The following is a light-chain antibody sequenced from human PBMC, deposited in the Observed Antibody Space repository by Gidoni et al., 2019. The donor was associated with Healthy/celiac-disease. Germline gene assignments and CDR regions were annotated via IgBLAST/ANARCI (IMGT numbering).Light chain of an antibody. CDR2: GAS. V-gene: IGKV3-15*01. Sequence: EIVMTQSPATLSVSPGERATLSCRASQSVSSKLAWYHQKPGQAPRLLIYGASTRATGIPARFSGSGSGTEFTLTISSLQSEDFAVYYCQQYNNWWTFGQGTKVEIK. J-gene: IGKJ1*01. CDR3: QQYNNWWT. CDR1: QSVSSK.